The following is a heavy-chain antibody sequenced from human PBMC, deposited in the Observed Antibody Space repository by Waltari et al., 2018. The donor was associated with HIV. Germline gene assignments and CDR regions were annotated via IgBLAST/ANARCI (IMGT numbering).Heavy chain of an antibody. J-gene: IGHJ6*02. CDR3: ARDNYYGSGSYSRRYYYGMDV. D-gene: IGHD3-10*01. Sequence: QVQLVQSGAEVKKPGSSVKVSCKASGGTFSSYAISWVRQAPGQGLEWMGGIIPIFGTANYAQKFQGRVTITADESTSTAYMELSSLRSEDTAVYYCARDNYYGSGSYSRRYYYGMDVWGQGTTVTVSS. CDR1: GGTFSSYA. CDR2: IIPIFGTA. V-gene: IGHV1-69*01.